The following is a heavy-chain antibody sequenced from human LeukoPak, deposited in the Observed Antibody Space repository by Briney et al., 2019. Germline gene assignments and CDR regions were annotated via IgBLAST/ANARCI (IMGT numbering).Heavy chain of an antibody. CDR2: IYTSGRT. J-gene: IGHJ4*02. D-gene: IGHD6-13*01. V-gene: IGHV4-61*02. CDR1: GGSISSGSDY. Sequence: PSQTLSLTCTVSGGSISSGSDYWSWIRQPAGTGLEWIGRIYTSGRTNYNPSLKSRVTISVDTSKNQFSLKLSSVTAADTAVFFCARGSSSGYFDYWGQGTVVTVSS. CDR3: ARGSSSGYFDY.